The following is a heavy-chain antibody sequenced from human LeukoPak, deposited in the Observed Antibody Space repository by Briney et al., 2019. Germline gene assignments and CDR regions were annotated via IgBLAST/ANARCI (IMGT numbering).Heavy chain of an antibody. Sequence: SETLSLTCTVSGGPLSSSSYYWGWIRQPPGKGLEWIGSIYYSGSTYYNPSLKSRVTISVDTSKNQFSLKLSSVTAADTAVYYCARVVPAAMRVDYWGQGTLVTVSS. V-gene: IGHV4-39*07. J-gene: IGHJ4*02. D-gene: IGHD2-2*01. CDR2: IYYSGST. CDR3: ARVVPAAMRVDY. CDR1: GGPLSSSSYY.